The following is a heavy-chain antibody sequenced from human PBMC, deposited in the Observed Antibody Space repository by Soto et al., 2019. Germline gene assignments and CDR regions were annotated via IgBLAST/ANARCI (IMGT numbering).Heavy chain of an antibody. J-gene: IGHJ6*02. CDR3: ARNPYYYGSGSYSNMDV. D-gene: IGHD3-10*01. V-gene: IGHV1-69*01. CDR2: IIPIFGTA. CDR1: GGTFSSYA. Sequence: QVQLVQSGAEVKKPGSSVKVSCKASGGTFSSYAISWVRQAPGQGLEWMGGIIPIFGTANYAQKFQGRVTITADESTSTAYMELSSLRSEDTVVYYCARNPYYYGSGSYSNMDVWGQGTTVTVSS.